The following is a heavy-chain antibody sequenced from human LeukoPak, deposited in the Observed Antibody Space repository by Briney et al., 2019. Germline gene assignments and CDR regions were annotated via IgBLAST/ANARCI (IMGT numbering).Heavy chain of an antibody. Sequence: PSETLSLTCIVSGGSINTRGSYWGWIRQPPGTGLEWIGTVYYTGSTNHNPSLKSRVSMSVDTSKNQFSLKLYSVTAADTAIYYCARHSGFWSATNWFDPWGQGALVTVSS. J-gene: IGHJ5*02. V-gene: IGHV4-39*01. D-gene: IGHD3-3*01. CDR3: ARHSGFWSATNWFDP. CDR2: VYYTGST. CDR1: GGSINTRGSY.